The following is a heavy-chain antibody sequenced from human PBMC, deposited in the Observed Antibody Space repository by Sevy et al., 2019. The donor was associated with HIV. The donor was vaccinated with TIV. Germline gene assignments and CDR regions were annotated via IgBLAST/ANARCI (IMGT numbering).Heavy chain of an antibody. CDR1: GGTFSSYA. J-gene: IGHJ4*02. V-gene: IGHV1-69*04. CDR3: ARENIEIQLWSYYFDY. Sequence: ASVKVSCKASGGTFSSYAISWGRQAPGQGLEWMGRIIPILGIANYAQKFQGRVTITADKSTSTAYMELSSLRSEDTAVYYCARENIEIQLWSYYFDYWGQGTLVTVSS. CDR2: IIPILGIA. D-gene: IGHD5-18*01.